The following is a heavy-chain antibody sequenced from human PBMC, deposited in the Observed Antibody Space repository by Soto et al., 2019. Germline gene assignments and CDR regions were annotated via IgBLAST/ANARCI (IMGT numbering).Heavy chain of an antibody. D-gene: IGHD3-16*01. CDR3: ARGRMGAGLKNWFDP. CDR1: GGTFSSYA. V-gene: IGHV1-69*12. Sequence: QVQLVQSGAEVKKPGSSVKVSCKASGGTFSSYAISWVRQAPGQGLEWMGGIIPIFGTANYAQKFQGRVTITADQSTSIAYIEQSSLRSEDTAVYYWARGRMGAGLKNWFDPWGQGTLVTVSS. J-gene: IGHJ5*02. CDR2: IIPIFGTA.